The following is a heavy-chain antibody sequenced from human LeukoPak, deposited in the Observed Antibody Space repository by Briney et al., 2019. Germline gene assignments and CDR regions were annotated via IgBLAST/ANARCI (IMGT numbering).Heavy chain of an antibody. CDR2: IYYSGST. V-gene: IGHV4-61*08. CDR3: ARVVGSGSYSDYYYYGMDV. Sequence: SQTLSLTCSVSGGSISSGDFYCSWIRQPPGKGLEWIGYIYYSGSTNYNPSLKSRVTISVDTSKNQFSLKLSSVTAADTAVYYCARVVGSGSYSDYYYYGMDVWGQGTTVTVSS. D-gene: IGHD3-10*01. CDR1: GGSISSGDFY. J-gene: IGHJ6*02.